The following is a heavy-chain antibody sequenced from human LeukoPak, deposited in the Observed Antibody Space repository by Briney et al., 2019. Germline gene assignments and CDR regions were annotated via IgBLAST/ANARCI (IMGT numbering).Heavy chain of an antibody. CDR3: ARDRRDDISTGYYEPDAFDI. CDR1: GFTFSSYS. Sequence: KPGGSLRLSCAASGFTFSSYSMNWVRQAPGKGLEWVSSISSSSSYIYYADSVKGRFTISRDNAKNSLYLQMNSLRAEDTAVYYCARDRRDDISTGYYEPDAFDIWGQGTMVTVSS. J-gene: IGHJ3*02. V-gene: IGHV3-21*01. D-gene: IGHD3-9*01. CDR2: ISSSSSYI.